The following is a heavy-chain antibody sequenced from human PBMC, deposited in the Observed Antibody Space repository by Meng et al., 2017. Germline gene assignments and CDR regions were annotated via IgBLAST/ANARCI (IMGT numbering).Heavy chain of an antibody. CDR2: IYWDDDK. V-gene: IGHV2-5*02. J-gene: IGHJ4*02. Sequence: QITLKESGPTLVKPTQTLTLTCTFSGFSLSTSGVGVGWIRQPPGKALEWLALIYWDDDKRYSPSLKSRLTITKDTSKNQVVLTMTNMDPVDTATYCCAHRPNVEMATYHFDYWGQGTLVTVFS. CDR3: AHRPNVEMATYHFDY. CDR1: GFSLSTSGVG. D-gene: IGHD5-24*01.